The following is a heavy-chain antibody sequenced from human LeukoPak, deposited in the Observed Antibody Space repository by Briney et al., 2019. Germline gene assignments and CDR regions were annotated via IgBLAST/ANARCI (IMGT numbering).Heavy chain of an antibody. CDR3: ARDRGNWNDVDYFDF. D-gene: IGHD1-1*01. CDR2: IYYSGIT. V-gene: IGHV4-59*12. Sequence: SETLSLTCTVSGDSISRFYWSWIRQPPGKGLEWIGYIYYSGITKYNPSLKSRVTISLDTSKNQFSLKLSSVTAADTAVYYCARDRGNWNDVDYFDFWGQGTLVTVSP. J-gene: IGHJ4*02. CDR1: GDSISRFY.